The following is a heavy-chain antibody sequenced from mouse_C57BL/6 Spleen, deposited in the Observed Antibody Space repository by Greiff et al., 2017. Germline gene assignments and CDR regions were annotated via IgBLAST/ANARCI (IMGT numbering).Heavy chain of an antibody. CDR2: ISYDGSN. CDR3: ARAAYYSNCYFDY. D-gene: IGHD2-5*01. V-gene: IGHV3-6*01. CDR1: GYSITSGYY. J-gene: IGHJ2*01. Sequence: EVKLQESGPGLVKPSQSLSLTCSVTGYSITSGYYWNWIRQFPGNKLEWMGYISYDGSNNYNPSLKNRISITRDTSKNQFFLKLNSVTTEDTATYYCARAAYYSNCYFDYWGQGTTLTVSS.